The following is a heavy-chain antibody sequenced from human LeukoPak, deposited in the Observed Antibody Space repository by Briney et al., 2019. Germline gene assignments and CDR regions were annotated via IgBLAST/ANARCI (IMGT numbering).Heavy chain of an antibody. D-gene: IGHD4-11*01. Sequence: PGGSLRLSCAASEFTFNNYAMSWVRQAPGKGLEWVSGISGSGGSTFYVDSVRGRFTISRDNSKNTLYLQMNSLRAEDTAVYYCARGTITIDYFDYWGQGTLVTVSS. CDR1: EFTFNNYA. CDR3: ARGTITIDYFDY. CDR2: ISGSGGST. V-gene: IGHV3-23*01. J-gene: IGHJ4*02.